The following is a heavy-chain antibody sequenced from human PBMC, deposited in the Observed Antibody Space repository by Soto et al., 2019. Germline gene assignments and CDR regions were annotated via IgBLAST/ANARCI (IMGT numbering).Heavy chain of an antibody. CDR3: ARDQAGIFDY. J-gene: IGHJ4*02. Sequence: QVQLQESGPGLVKPSETLSLTCTVSGGSVSSGNYYWSWIRQPPGKGLEWIGYIYYSGSTNYNPSLKSRVTLSVDTSKNQFSLKLTSVTAADTAVYYCARDQAGIFDYWGQGTLVTVSS. V-gene: IGHV4-61*01. CDR1: GGSVSSGNYY. CDR2: IYYSGST.